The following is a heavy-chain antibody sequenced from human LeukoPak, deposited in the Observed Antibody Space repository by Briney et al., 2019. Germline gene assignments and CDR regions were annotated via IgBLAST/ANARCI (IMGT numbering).Heavy chain of an antibody. CDR3: APIGDLFDY. D-gene: IGHD3-16*01. CDR2: ISSSGSTI. Sequence: GGSLRLSCAASGFTFSSYSMNWVRQAPGKGLEWVSYISSSGSTIYYADSVKGRFTISRDNAKNSLYLQMNSLRAEDTAVYYCAPIGDLFDYWGQGTLVTVSS. CDR1: GFTFSSYS. J-gene: IGHJ4*02. V-gene: IGHV3-48*04.